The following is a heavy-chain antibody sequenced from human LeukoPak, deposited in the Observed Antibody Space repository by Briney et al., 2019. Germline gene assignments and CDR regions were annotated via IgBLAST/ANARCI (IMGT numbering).Heavy chain of an antibody. CDR2: IYYSGST. J-gene: IGHJ2*01. CDR1: GGSIRSYY. V-gene: IGHV4-59*01. Sequence: PSETLSLTCTVSGGSIRSYYWSWIRQTPGKGLEWIGYIYYSGSTNCNPSLKSRLTISVDTSKNQFSLKLSSVTAADTAVYYCARVYYSSSYDYWYFDLWGRGTLVTVSS. D-gene: IGHD6-13*01. CDR3: ARVYYSSSYDYWYFDL.